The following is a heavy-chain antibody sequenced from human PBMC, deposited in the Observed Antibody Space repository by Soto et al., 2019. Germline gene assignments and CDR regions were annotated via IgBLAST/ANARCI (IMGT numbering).Heavy chain of an antibody. Sequence: GGSLRLSCAASGFTFGSYAMSWVRQAPGKGREWVSAISGSGASTYYADSVKGRFTISRDNSKNKLFLQMNSLRAEDTAVYYCAKKNNIIVVVITTEYYFDYWGQGTLVTVSS. J-gene: IGHJ4*02. CDR1: GFTFGSYA. V-gene: IGHV3-23*01. D-gene: IGHD3-22*01. CDR2: ISGSGAST. CDR3: AKKNNIIVVVITTEYYFDY.